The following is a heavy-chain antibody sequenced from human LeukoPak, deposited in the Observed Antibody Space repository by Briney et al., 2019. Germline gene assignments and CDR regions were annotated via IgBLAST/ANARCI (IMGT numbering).Heavy chain of an antibody. CDR3: AREVKRSYYGSGSHFDY. J-gene: IGHJ4*02. CDR2: IYYSGST. CDR1: GVSFSGYY. Sequence: PSETLSLTCAVYGVSFSGYYWTWIRQPPGKGLEWIGYIYYSGSTNYNPSLKSRVTISVDTSKNQFSLKLSSVTAADTAVYYCAREVKRSYYGSGSHFDYWGQGTLVTVSS. D-gene: IGHD3-10*01. V-gene: IGHV4-59*01.